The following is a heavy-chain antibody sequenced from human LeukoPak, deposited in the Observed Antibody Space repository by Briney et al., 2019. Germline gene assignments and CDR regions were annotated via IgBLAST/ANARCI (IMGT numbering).Heavy chain of an antibody. CDR3: AGTNPVYGDYDY. CDR2: IFPDGRT. CDR1: GLTVSDNY. V-gene: IGHV3-53*01. D-gene: IGHD4-17*01. J-gene: IGHJ4*02. Sequence: GGSLRLSCAASGLTVSDNYMSWVRQAPGKGLEWVSVIFPDGRTYHADSVKGRFTISRDNSKNTLFLQMNSLRADDTALYHCAGTNPVYGDYDYWGQGILVTVSS.